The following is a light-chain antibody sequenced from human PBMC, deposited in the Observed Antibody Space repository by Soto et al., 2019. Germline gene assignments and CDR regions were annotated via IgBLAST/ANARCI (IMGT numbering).Light chain of an antibody. Sequence: QSPSTLSGSVGYRVNITCRASQTISSWLAWYQQKPVKAPKLLIYKASTLKSGVPSRFSGSGSGTEFTITISSMQHDDFETYYCQHYNSYPEAFGQGTQVDIK. CDR3: QHYNSYPEA. V-gene: IGKV1-5*03. CDR2: KAS. J-gene: IGKJ1*01. CDR1: QTISSW.